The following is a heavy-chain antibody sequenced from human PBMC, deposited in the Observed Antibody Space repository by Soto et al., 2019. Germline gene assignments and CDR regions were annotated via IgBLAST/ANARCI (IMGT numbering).Heavy chain of an antibody. Sequence: GGSLGRSCAASRFTCSSYGMHWVRQAPGKGLEWVAVISYDGSNKYYADSVKGRFTISRDNSKNTLYLQMNSLRAEDTAVYYCAKTIRFLEWYLDYWGQGTLVTVSS. CDR3: AKTIRFLEWYLDY. J-gene: IGHJ4*02. CDR2: ISYDGSNK. CDR1: RFTCSSYG. D-gene: IGHD3-3*01. V-gene: IGHV3-30*18.